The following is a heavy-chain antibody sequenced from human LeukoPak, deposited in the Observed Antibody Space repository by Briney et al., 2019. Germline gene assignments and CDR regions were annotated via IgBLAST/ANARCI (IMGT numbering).Heavy chain of an antibody. Sequence: SETLSLTCAVSGAPFSNFYWSWIRQYPGKGLEWIGEINHSGYTNYNPSLKSRVTISVDTPKNQFSLKVNSVTAADTAVYYCASQLYGCDYWGQGTLVTVS. CDR2: INHSGYT. V-gene: IGHV4-34*01. D-gene: IGHD1-1*01. CDR3: ASQLYGCDY. J-gene: IGHJ4*02. CDR1: GAPFSNFY.